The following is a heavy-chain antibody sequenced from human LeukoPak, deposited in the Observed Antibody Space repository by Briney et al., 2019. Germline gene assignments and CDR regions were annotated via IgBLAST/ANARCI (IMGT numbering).Heavy chain of an antibody. CDR2: ISSSGTTV. CDR1: GFTFRSSE. Sequence: GGSLRLSCAASGFTFRSSEMNWVRQAPGKGLDWVSYISSSGTTVYYADSVKGRFTVSRDNAKNSLYLEMNSLRAEDTAVYYCARSIKGDSDYWGQGTLVTVSS. CDR3: ARSIKGDSDY. V-gene: IGHV3-48*03. J-gene: IGHJ4*02. D-gene: IGHD3-10*01.